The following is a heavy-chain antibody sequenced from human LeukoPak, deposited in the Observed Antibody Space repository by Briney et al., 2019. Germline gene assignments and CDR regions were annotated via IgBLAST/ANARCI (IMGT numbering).Heavy chain of an antibody. CDR3: AKDTCSSTSCSIDR. CDR1: GFTFSSNA. D-gene: IGHD2-2*01. V-gene: IGHV3-23*01. Sequence: GGSLRLSCAASGFTFSSNAMSWVRQAPGKGLEWVSAISGSDGNTYYADSVKGRFTISRDNSENTLYLQMNSLRAEDTAVYYCAKDTCSSTSCSIDRWGQGTLVTVSS. CDR2: ISGSDGNT. J-gene: IGHJ5*02.